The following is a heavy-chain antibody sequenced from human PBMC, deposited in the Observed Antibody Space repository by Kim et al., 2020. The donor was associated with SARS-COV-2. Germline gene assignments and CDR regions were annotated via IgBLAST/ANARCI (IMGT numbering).Heavy chain of an antibody. D-gene: IGHD6-13*01. CDR3: ARLVSPGVGSSWYGSKNWFDP. CDR2: IYPGDSDT. Sequence: GESLKISCKGSGYSFTSYWIGWVRQMPGKGLEWMGIIYPGDSDTRYSPSFQGQVTISADKSISTAYLQWSSLKASDTAMYYCARLVSPGVGSSWYGSKNWFDPWGQGTLVTVSS. V-gene: IGHV5-51*01. CDR1: GYSFTSYW. J-gene: IGHJ5*02.